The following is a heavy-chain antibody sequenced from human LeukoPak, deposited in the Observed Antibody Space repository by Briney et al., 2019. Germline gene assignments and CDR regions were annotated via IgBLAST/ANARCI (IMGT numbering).Heavy chain of an antibody. D-gene: IGHD5-12*01. CDR3: ARVAPDNWFDP. J-gene: IGHJ5*02. V-gene: IGHV4-31*03. Sequence: SQTLSLTCTVSGGSISSGGYYWSWIRQHPGKGLEWIGYIYYSGSTYYNPSLKSRATISVDTSKNQFSLKLNSVTAADTAVYYCARVAPDNWFDPWGQGTLVTVSP. CDR1: GGSISSGGYY. CDR2: IYYSGST.